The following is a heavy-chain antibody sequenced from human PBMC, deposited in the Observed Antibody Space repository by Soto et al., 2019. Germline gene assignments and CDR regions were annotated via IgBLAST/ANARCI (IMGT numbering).Heavy chain of an antibody. D-gene: IGHD3-22*01. Sequence: EVQLVESGGGXXXXGGXXXLSCAASGFXXXXXAMHXXXQASGKGLEWVGRIRSKANSYATAYAASVKGRFTISRDDSKNTAYLQMNSLKTEDTAVYYCTRSGYYDSSGYPPDYWGQGTLVTVSS. CDR2: IRSKANSYAT. V-gene: IGHV3-73*02. CDR3: TRSGYYDSSGYPPDY. J-gene: IGHJ4*02. CDR1: GFXXXXXA.